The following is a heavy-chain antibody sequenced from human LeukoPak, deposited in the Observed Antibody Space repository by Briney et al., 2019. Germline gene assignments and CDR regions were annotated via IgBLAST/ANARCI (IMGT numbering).Heavy chain of an antibody. CDR3: AKDGGFGEVIINGAFDI. D-gene: IGHD3-10*01. V-gene: IGHV3-30*18. J-gene: IGHJ3*02. CDR2: ISYDGSNK. CDR1: GFTFSSYG. Sequence: GRSLRLSCAASGFTFSSYGMHWVRQAPGKGLEWVAVISYDGSNKYYADSVKGRFTISRDNSKNTLYLQMNSLRAEDTAVYYCAKDGGFGEVIINGAFDIWGQGTMVTVSS.